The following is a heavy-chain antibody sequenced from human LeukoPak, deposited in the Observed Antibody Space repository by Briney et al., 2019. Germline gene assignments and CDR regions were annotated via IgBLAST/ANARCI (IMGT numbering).Heavy chain of an antibody. CDR1: GDSVSSNSAA. V-gene: IGHV6-1*01. CDR2: TYYRSKWYN. CDR3: ARGGSYLPLAWFDP. J-gene: IGHJ5*02. Sequence: SQTLSLTCPISGDSVSSNSAAWNWIRQSPSRDLEWLERTYYRSKWYNDYAVSVKSRITINPDTSKNQFSLQLNSVTPEDTAVYYCARGGSYLPLAWFDPWGQGTLVTVSS. D-gene: IGHD1-26*01.